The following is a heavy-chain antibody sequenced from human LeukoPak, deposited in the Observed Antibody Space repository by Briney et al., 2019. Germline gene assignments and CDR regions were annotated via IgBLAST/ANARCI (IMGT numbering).Heavy chain of an antibody. V-gene: IGHV3-23*01. CDR1: GFTFSSYW. CDR2: ISDSGGST. CDR3: ASACTSTSCYLPAY. D-gene: IGHD2-2*01. J-gene: IGHJ4*02. Sequence: GGSLRLSCAASGFTFSSYWMSWVRQAPGKGLEWVSGISDSGGSTYYADSVKGHFTISRDNSKNTLYLQMSSLRAEDTAVYYCASACTSTSCYLPAYWGQGTLVTVSS.